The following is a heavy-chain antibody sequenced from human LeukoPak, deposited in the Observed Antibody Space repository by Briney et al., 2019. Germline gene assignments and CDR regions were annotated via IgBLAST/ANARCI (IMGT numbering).Heavy chain of an antibody. V-gene: IGHV3-7*01. CDR2: IKQDGSEQ. D-gene: IGHD6-13*01. Sequence: GGSLRLSCAASGFTFSNYWMSWVRQAPGKGLEWVANIKQDGSEQYYVDSVKGRFTVSRDNAKNSLYLQMNSLRAEDTATYYCARYRNSWADRGQGTLVTVSS. CDR3: ARYRNSWAD. CDR1: GFTFSNYW. J-gene: IGHJ4*02.